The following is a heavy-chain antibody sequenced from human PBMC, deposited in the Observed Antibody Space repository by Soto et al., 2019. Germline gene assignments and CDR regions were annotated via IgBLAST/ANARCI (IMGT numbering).Heavy chain of an antibody. CDR1: GFTFDDYA. Sequence: EVQLVESGGGLVQPGRSLRLSCAASGFTFDDYAMHWVRQAPGKGLEWVSGISWNSGSIGYADSVKGRFTIPRDNAKNSLYLQMNSPRAEATALYYCPKAGPLLTDRGGYWCQGTLVTVSS. J-gene: IGHJ4*02. CDR3: PKAGPLLTDRGGY. V-gene: IGHV3-9*01. CDR2: ISWNSGSI. D-gene: IGHD2-15*01.